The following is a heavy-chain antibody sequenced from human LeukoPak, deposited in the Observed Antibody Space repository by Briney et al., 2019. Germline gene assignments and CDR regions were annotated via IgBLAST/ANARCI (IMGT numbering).Heavy chain of an antibody. V-gene: IGHV3-43D*03. D-gene: IGHD1-26*01. J-gene: IGHJ4*02. CDR2: ISWDGGST. Sequence: PGGSLRLSCTASGFTFSSYWMHWVRHAPGKGLEWVSLISWDGGSTYYADSVKGRFTISRDNSKNSLYLQMNSLRAEDTALYYCAKDIGDSGSYSIDYWGQGTLVTVSS. CDR1: GFTFSSYW. CDR3: AKDIGDSGSYSIDY.